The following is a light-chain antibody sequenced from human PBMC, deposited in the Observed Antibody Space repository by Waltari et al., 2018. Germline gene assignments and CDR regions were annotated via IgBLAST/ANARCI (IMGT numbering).Light chain of an antibody. J-gene: IGLJ3*02. V-gene: IGLV1-44*01. Sequence: QSVLTQPPSASGTPGQRVPISCSGTSPNLGHNVVNWSQHVPGTAPKLLIYRNDLRPSGVPDRFSDSKSGTSASLAISGLQSEDEAEYYCASWDDSLNGHWVFGGGTKVTVL. CDR3: ASWDDSLNGHWV. CDR1: SPNLGHNV. CDR2: RND.